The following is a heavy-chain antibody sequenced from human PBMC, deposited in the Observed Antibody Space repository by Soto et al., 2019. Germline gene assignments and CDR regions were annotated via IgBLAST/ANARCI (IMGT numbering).Heavy chain of an antibody. D-gene: IGHD6-19*01. V-gene: IGHV1-18*01. CDR1: GYTFSSHG. CDR3: ARDIGTYSSGWSTPFHYNYYGMDV. Sequence: QVQLVQSGAEVKKPGASVKVSCKASGYTFSSHGISWVRQAPGQGLEWMGWISAYNGNTNYAQKRQGRVTMTTDTSTSTAYMELRSLRSDDTAVYYCARDIGTYSSGWSTPFHYNYYGMDVWGQGTTVTVPS. J-gene: IGHJ6*02. CDR2: ISAYNGNT.